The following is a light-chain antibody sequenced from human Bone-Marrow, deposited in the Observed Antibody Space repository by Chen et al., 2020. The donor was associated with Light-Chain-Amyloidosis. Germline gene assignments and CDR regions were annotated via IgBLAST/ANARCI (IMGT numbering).Light chain of an antibody. J-gene: IGKJ2*01. V-gene: IGKV3-20*01. CDR2: GAS. CDR3: QQYGSSHRT. Sequence: EIVLTQSPGTLSLSPGERATPSCRASQSVSSSYLAWYQQKPGQAPRLLIYGASSRATGIPDRFSGSGSGTDFTLTISRLEPEDFAVYYCQQYGSSHRTFGQGTKLEIK. CDR1: QSVSSSY.